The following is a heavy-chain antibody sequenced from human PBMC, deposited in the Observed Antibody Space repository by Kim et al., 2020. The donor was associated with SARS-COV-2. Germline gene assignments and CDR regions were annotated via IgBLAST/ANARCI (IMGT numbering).Heavy chain of an antibody. V-gene: IGHV4-39*07. J-gene: IGHJ6*02. D-gene: IGHD6-13*01. Sequence: LKSRVTISVDTSKNQFSLKLSSVTAADTAVYYCARDRIAAAGYYYYGMDVWGQGTTVTVSS. CDR3: ARDRIAAAGYYYYGMDV.